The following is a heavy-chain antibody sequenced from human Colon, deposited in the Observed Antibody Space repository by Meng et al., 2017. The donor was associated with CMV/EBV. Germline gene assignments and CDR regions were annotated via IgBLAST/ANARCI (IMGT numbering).Heavy chain of an antibody. J-gene: IGHJ4*02. Sequence: VQLVESGGGVVQPGESLRLSCAASGFTFSDYGMHWLRQAPGKGLEWVAFVLYDGSRKYYGDSVKGRFSISRDNSKNTLYLQMNSLRADDTAVYYCVKDQCRGWGQGTLVTVSS. V-gene: IGHV3-30*02. D-gene: IGHD3-10*01. CDR2: VLYDGSRK. CDR3: VKDQCRG. CDR1: GFTFSDYG.